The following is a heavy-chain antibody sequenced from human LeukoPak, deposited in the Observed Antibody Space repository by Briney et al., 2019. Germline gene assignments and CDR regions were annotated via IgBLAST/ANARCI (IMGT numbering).Heavy chain of an antibody. V-gene: IGHV3-30*03. D-gene: IGHD2-2*01. J-gene: IGHJ5*02. CDR1: GFTFSSYG. Sequence: PGGSLRLSCAASGFTFSSYGMHWVRQAPGKGLEWVAVISYDGSNKYYADSVKGRFTISRDNSKNTLYLQMNSLRSEDTAVYYCASGDLRACSSTSCSWFDPWGQGTLVTVSS. CDR3: ASGDLRACSSTSCSWFDP. CDR2: ISYDGSNK.